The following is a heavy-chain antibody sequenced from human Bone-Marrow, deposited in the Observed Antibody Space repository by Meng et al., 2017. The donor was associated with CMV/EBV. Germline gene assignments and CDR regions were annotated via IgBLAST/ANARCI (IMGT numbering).Heavy chain of an antibody. CDR3: AKDRRPGRIVVVVAATRYYYYGKDV. CDR2: ISYDGNKK. D-gene: IGHD2-15*01. CDR1: GFTFSSYA. J-gene: IGHJ6*01. V-gene: IGHV3-30*04. Sequence: GESLKIACAASGFTFSSYAMHWVRQAPGRGLEWVALISYDGNKKFYPDSVKGRFTISRDNSKNTLYVEMISLRAEDTAVYYCAKDRRPGRIVVVVAATRYYYYGKDVWGQGTTVTVSS.